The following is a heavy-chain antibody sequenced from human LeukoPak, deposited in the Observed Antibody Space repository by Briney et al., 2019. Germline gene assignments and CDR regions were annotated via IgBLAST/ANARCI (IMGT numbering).Heavy chain of an antibody. J-gene: IGHJ4*02. D-gene: IGHD1-7*01. CDR1: VFTFSNAW. CDR3: AREDFWNYVM. Sequence: SEGSLRLSCAASVFTFSNAWMSGVRESPGKGVEWVGRIKSETEGGTTNYAAAVIGRFTISLDDSKNTLYIQMNSLKIDDTAVYYCAREDFWNYVMWGPGTLVTVSS. CDR2: IKSETEGGTT. V-gene: IGHV3-15*01.